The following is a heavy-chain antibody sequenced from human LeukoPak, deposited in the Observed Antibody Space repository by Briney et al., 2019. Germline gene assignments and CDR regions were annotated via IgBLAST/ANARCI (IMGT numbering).Heavy chain of an antibody. D-gene: IGHD3-10*01. J-gene: IGHJ6*03. CDR3: ARESRLGELFLSYYYYYMDV. V-gene: IGHV4-61*02. Sequence: SETLSLTCTASGGSISSGCYYWSWIRQPAGKGLEWIGRIYTSGSTNYNPSPKSRVTISVDTSKNQFLLKLSSVTAADTAVYYCARESRLGELFLSYYYYYMDVWGKGTTVTVSS. CDR2: IYTSGST. CDR1: GGSISSGCYY.